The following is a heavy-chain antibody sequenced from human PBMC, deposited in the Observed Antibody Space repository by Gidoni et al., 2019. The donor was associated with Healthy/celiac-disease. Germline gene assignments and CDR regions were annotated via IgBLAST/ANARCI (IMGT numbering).Heavy chain of an antibody. V-gene: IGHV4-31*01. D-gene: IGHD2-15*01. CDR1: GGSISSGGYY. CDR3: ARGGIYCSGGSCYQYYFDY. CDR2: IYYSGST. Sequence: QVQLQESGPGLVKPSQTLSLTCTVSGGSISSGGYYWRWIRQHPGKGLEWIGYIYYSGSTYYNPSLKSLVTISVDTSKNQFSLKLSSVTAADTAVYYCARGGIYCSGGSCYQYYFDYWGQGTLVTVSS. J-gene: IGHJ4*02.